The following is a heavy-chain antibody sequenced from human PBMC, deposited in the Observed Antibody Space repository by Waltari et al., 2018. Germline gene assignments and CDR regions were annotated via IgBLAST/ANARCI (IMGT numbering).Heavy chain of an antibody. CDR2: INQDGSEK. Sequence: EVQLVESGGTLVQPGGSLGLSGAGPGLTFRRFWMTWVRQAPGKGLEWVANINQDGSEKHYVDSVKGRFTISRDNAKNSLSLQMNSLRAEDTAVYYCASGGHVDYCGQGTLVTVSS. J-gene: IGHJ4*02. CDR3: ASGGHVDY. CDR1: GLTFRRFW. V-gene: IGHV3-7*01.